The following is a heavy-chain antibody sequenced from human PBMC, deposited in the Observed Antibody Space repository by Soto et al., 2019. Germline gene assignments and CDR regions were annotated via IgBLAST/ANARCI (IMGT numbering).Heavy chain of an antibody. D-gene: IGHD3-22*01. J-gene: IGHJ4*02. CDR2: IYYCGNT. Sequence: TLSLTCTLSRGSISSGVYSWTWTREHRVKVPDWIGYIYYCGNTYYSPSLKIRVTISVDQSKKKFPLRLRSVTAADTAMYYCARDPQYTESRGYYVSSGNFDYWRQGILVT. CDR1: RGSISSGVYS. V-gene: IGHV4-31*03. CDR3: ARDPQYTESRGYYVSSGNFDY.